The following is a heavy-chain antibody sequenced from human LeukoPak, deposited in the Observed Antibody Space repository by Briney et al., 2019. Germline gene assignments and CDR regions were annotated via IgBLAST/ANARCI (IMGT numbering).Heavy chain of an antibody. CDR1: GFTFSSYA. CDR3: ARGPVGYYDSSGYLAY. V-gene: IGHV3-23*01. D-gene: IGHD3-22*01. J-gene: IGHJ4*02. CDR2: ISGSGGST. Sequence: GGSLRLSCAASGFTFSSYAMSWVRQAPGKGLEWVSAISGSGGSTYYADSVKGRFTISRDNAKNSLYLQMNSLRAEDTAVYYCARGPVGYYDSSGYLAYWGQGTLVTVSS.